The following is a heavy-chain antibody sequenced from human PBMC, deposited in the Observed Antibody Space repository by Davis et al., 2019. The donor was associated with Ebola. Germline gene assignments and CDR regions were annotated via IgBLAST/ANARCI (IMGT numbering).Heavy chain of an antibody. V-gene: IGHV3-23*01. CDR1: AFTFSNYG. J-gene: IGHJ4*02. CDR2: ISASGGST. CDR3: ARHDYGDSHFDY. D-gene: IGHD4-17*01. Sequence: RRSLTLSCPPSAFTFSNYGVNWVRQAPGKGLEWVSGISASGGSTDYADSVKDRFTISRDNSKNTLYLQMNSLRAEDTAVYYCARHDYGDSHFDYWGQGTLVTVSS.